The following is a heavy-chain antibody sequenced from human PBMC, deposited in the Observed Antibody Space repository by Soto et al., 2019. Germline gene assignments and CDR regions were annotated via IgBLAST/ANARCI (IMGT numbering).Heavy chain of an antibody. D-gene: IGHD3-22*01. CDR1: GGSFSGYY. J-gene: IGHJ6*02. CDR2: INHSGST. V-gene: IGHV4-34*01. Sequence: SETLSLTCAVYGGSFSGYYWSWIRQPPGKGLEWIGEINHSGSTNYNPSLKSRVTISVDTSKNQFSLKLSSVTAADTAVYYCARGLLLPPPYYYYGMDVWGQGTTVTVS. CDR3: ARGLLLPPPYYYYGMDV.